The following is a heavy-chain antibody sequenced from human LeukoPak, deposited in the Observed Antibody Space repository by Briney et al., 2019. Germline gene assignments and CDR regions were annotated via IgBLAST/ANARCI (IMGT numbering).Heavy chain of an antibody. CDR3: ARIHYYDTSGYYIDV. J-gene: IGHJ3*01. Sequence: SETLSLTCAVSGYSISSGYYWGWIRQPPGKGLEWIGSIYHSGSTYYNPSLKSRVTISVDTSKNQFSLKLSSETAADTAVYYCARIHYYDTSGYYIDVWGQGTMATVSS. CDR1: GYSISSGYY. D-gene: IGHD3-22*01. CDR2: IYHSGST. V-gene: IGHV4-38-2*01.